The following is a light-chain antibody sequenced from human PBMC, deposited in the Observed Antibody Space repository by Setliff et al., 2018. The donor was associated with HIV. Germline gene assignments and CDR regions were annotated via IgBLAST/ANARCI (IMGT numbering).Light chain of an antibody. CDR3: CSYAGSHTFV. CDR1: TSDVGGYNF. J-gene: IGLJ1*01. Sequence: QSALTQPRSVSGPPGQSVTISCTGTTSDVGGYNFVSWYQHHPGKAPKLMIYDVIKRPSGVPDRFSGSKSGNTASLTISGLQAEDEAGYYCCSYAGSHTFVFGTGTQVTVL. CDR2: DVI. V-gene: IGLV2-11*01.